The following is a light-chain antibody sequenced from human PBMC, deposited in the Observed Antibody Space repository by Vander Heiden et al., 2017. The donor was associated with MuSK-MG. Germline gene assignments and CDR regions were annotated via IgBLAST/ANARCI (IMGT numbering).Light chain of an antibody. CDR2: NDN. CDR3: QSVDSSGSHVI. CDR1: ALANNY. J-gene: IGLJ2*01. V-gene: IGLV3-25*03. Sequence: SHELIQPPSVSVSPGQTATSTCHGNALANNYAYWYQQRPGQATVMVLYNDNKRPSAIPERFSGSSSGTTVTLTISRVQAEDEADYHCQSVDSSGSHVIFGGGTKLTVL.